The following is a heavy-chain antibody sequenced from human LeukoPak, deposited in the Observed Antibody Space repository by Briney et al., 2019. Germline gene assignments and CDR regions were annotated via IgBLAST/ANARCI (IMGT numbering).Heavy chain of an antibody. CDR1: SSSISGYY. CDR3: ARHKRVRGYDYGDYHAFDI. V-gene: IGHV4-59*08. Sequence: SETLSLTCTVSSSSISGYYWSWIRQAPAEGLEWIGYIYYSVSTNYNPSLKSRVTISLDTHNKQFSLKLTSVTAADTAVYYCARHKRVRGYDYGDYHAFDIWGQGTMVTVSS. D-gene: IGHD4-17*01. J-gene: IGHJ3*02. CDR2: IYYSVST.